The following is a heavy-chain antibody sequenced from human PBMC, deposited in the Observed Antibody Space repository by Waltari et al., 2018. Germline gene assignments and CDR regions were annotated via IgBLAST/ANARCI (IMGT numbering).Heavy chain of an antibody. CDR1: GYTFSRYV. J-gene: IGHJ4*02. D-gene: IGHD6-19*01. CDR3: ARVAGYNSGWFFDF. V-gene: IGHV1-3*01. Sequence: QVHLVQSGAEVKKPGASVKVSCKASGYTFSRYVIIWARLAPGQSLEWLGWINAGNGNTKYSQQFQGRVTITRDMSASTVNLELSSLTSEDTAIYYCARVAGYNSGWFFDFWDQGTLVTVSS. CDR2: INAGNGNT.